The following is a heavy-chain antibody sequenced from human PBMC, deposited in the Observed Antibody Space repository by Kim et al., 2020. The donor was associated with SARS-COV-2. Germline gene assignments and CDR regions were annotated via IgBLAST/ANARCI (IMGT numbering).Heavy chain of an antibody. J-gene: IGHJ3*02. CDR3: ASRYYYDSSPWAFDI. Sequence: GGSLRLSCAASGFTVSSNYMSWVRQAPGKGLEWVSVIYSGGSTYYADSVKGRFPISRDNSKNTLYLQMNSLRAEDTAVYYCASRYYYDSSPWAFDIWGQGTMVTVSS. CDR1: GFTVSSNY. V-gene: IGHV3-53*01. D-gene: IGHD3-22*01. CDR2: IYSGGST.